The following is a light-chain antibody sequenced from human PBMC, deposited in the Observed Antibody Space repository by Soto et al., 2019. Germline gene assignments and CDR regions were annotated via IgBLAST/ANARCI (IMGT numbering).Light chain of an antibody. J-gene: IGKJ5*01. CDR1: QGISSA. CDR2: DAS. Sequence: AIQLTQSPSSLSASVGDRVTITCRASQGISSALAWYQQRPGKAPNLLIYDASTLESGVPSRFSGSGSGTDFTLTTSSLQPEDFATYYCQQFKTYPISFGQGTRLEIK. CDR3: QQFKTYPIS. V-gene: IGKV1-13*02.